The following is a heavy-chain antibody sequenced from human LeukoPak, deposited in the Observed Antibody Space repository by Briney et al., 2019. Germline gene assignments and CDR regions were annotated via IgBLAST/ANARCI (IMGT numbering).Heavy chain of an antibody. CDR3: ARESESSGWYDY. CDR1: GFTFDDYA. V-gene: IGHV3-43*02. CDR2: ISGDGGST. Sequence: GGSLRLSCAASGFTFDDYAMHWVRQAPGKGLEWVSLISGDGGSTFYADSVKGRFTISRDNSKNSLYLQMNSLRSDDTALYYCARESESSGWYDYWGQGTLVTVSS. D-gene: IGHD6-19*01. J-gene: IGHJ4*02.